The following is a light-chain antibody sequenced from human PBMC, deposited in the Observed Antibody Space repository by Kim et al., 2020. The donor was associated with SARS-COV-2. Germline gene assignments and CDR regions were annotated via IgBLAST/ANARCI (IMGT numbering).Light chain of an antibody. CDR1: YSNVERNP. V-gene: IGLV1-44*01. CDR2: GYN. CDR3: AAWDDNLNGVG. Sequence: GQRVTIFCSGSYSNVERNPVNWWQQLPETAPKLLIFGYNQRPSGVPARFSASKSGTSASLAISGLQSEDEADYYCAAWDDNLNGVGFGGGTQLTVL. J-gene: IGLJ2*01.